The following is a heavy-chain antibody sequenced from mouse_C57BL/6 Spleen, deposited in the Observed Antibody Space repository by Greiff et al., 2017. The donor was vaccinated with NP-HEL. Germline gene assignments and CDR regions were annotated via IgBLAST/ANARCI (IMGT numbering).Heavy chain of an antibody. CDR3: TGSYYDYEGAWFAY. D-gene: IGHD2-4*01. Sequence: EVQVEESGGGLVKPGGSLKLSCAASGFTFSSYAMSWVRQTPEKRLEWVATISDGGSYTYYPDNVKGRFTISRDNAKNNLYLQMSHLKSEDTAMSYSTGSYYDYEGAWFAYWGQGTLVTVYA. CDR1: GFTFSSYA. CDR2: ISDGGSYT. J-gene: IGHJ3*01. V-gene: IGHV5-4*01.